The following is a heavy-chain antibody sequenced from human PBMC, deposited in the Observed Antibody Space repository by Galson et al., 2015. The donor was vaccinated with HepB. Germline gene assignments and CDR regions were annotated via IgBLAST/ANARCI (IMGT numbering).Heavy chain of an antibody. J-gene: IGHJ1*01. CDR2: IYAGGFT. V-gene: IGHV3-53*01. CDR1: GFNVSSSY. CDR3: TRGDHSGYCTTTPCYQ. Sequence: SLRLSCAASGFNVSSSYMSWVRQAPGKGLEWVSVIYAGGFTYYADSVQGRFTISRDNSKNTLYLQMNTLRAEDTAVYYCTRGDHSGYCTTTPCYQWGQGTLVAVSS. D-gene: IGHD2-2*01.